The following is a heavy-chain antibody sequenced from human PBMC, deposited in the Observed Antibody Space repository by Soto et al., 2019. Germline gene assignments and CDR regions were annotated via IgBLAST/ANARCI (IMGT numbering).Heavy chain of an antibody. V-gene: IGHV5-51*01. CDR3: ARQVRDIVVVPAAIVPWFDP. CDR2: IYPGDSDT. D-gene: IGHD2-2*02. Sequence: PGESLKISCKGSGYSFTSYWIGWVRQMPGKGLEWMGIIYPGDSDTRYSPSFQGQVTISADKSISTAYLQWSSLKASDTAMYYCARQVRDIVVVPAAIVPWFDPWGQGTLVTVSS. CDR1: GYSFTSYW. J-gene: IGHJ5*02.